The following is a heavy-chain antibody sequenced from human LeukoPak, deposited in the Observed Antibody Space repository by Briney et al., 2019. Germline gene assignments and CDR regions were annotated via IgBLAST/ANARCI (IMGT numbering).Heavy chain of an antibody. CDR2: ISYSGYT. CDR1: GGSISSYY. V-gene: IGHV4-59*13. CDR3: AAQKGSYYAQFDS. Sequence: SETLSLTCTVSGGSISSYYWSWVRQPPGKGLEWIGYISYSGYTDYNPSLKSRLTISVDTSNNQISLKLSSVTAADTAVYYCAAQKGSYYAQFDSWGQGSLVTVSS. J-gene: IGHJ5*01. D-gene: IGHD1-26*01.